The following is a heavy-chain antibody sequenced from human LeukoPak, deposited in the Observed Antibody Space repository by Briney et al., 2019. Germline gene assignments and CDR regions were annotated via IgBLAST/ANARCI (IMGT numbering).Heavy chain of an antibody. V-gene: IGHV5-51*01. CDR3: ARHGLWSRDY. Sequence: WMGIIYPRDSATRSSPSFQGEVTISADKSISTAYLQWSSLKASDTAMYYCARHGLWSRDYWGQGTLVTVSS. CDR2: IYPRDSAT. J-gene: IGHJ4*02. D-gene: IGHD2-21*01.